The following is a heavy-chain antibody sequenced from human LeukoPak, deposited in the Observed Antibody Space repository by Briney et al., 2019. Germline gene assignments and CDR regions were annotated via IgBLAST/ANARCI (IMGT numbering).Heavy chain of an antibody. Sequence: ASVKVSCKASGYTFISYGISWVRQAPGQGLEWMGWMNPNSGNTGYAQKFQGRVTITRNTSISTACMELSSLRSEDTAVYYCARGGYSSSWSLYYYYYMDVWGKGTTVTVSS. V-gene: IGHV1-8*01. D-gene: IGHD6-13*01. CDR1: GYTFISYG. CDR2: MNPNSGNT. J-gene: IGHJ6*03. CDR3: ARGGYSSSWSLYYYYYMDV.